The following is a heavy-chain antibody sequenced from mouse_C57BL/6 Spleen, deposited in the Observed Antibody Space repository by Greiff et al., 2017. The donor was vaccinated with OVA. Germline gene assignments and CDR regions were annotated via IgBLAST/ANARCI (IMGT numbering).Heavy chain of an antibody. CDR2: IDPNSGGT. CDR3: ARPHYYGRGYFDV. J-gene: IGHJ1*03. V-gene: IGHV1-72*01. CDR1: GYTFTSYW. D-gene: IGHD1-1*01. Sequence: QVQLQQSGAELVKPGASVKLSCKASGYTFTSYWMHWVKQRPGRGLEWIGRIDPNSGGTKYNEKFKSKATLTVDNPSSTAYMQLSSLTSEDSAVYDCARPHYYGRGYFDVWGTGTKVTVSA.